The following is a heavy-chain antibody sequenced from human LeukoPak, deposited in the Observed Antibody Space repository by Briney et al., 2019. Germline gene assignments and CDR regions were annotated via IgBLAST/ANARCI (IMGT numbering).Heavy chain of an antibody. Sequence: GGSLRLSCAASGFTFDDYGMSWVRQAPGKGLEWVSGINWNGGSTGYADSVKGRFTISRDNAKNSLYLQMNSLRAEDTVLYYCASGTLKAAATDFDYWGQGTLVTVSS. CDR1: GFTFDDYG. CDR2: INWNGGST. CDR3: ASGTLKAAATDFDY. J-gene: IGHJ4*02. D-gene: IGHD6-13*01. V-gene: IGHV3-20*04.